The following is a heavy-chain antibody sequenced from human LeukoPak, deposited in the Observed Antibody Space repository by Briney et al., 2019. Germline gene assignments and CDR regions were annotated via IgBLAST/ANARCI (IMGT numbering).Heavy chain of an antibody. CDR2: INPNSGGT. V-gene: IGHV1-2*02. D-gene: IGHD2-8*01. J-gene: IGHJ4*02. CDR3: ARVGYCSRGVCYNYDY. CDR1: GYSFTGNY. Sequence: ASVRVSCKASGYSFTGNYMHWVRQAPGQGFEWMGWINPNSGGTNYAQKFKGRVLMTRDTSISTAYLELSSLKSDDTAVYYCARVGYCSRGVCYNYDYWGQGTQVTVSS.